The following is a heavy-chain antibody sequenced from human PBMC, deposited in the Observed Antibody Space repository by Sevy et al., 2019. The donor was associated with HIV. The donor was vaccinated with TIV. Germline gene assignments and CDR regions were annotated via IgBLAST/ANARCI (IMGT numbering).Heavy chain of an antibody. V-gene: IGHV4-38-2*01. J-gene: IGHJ4*02. Sequence: SETLSLTCAVSGYSIGSGYYWGWIRQPPGKGLEWIGSIYQSGCTYYNPSFKSRVTISVGTSKNQFSLNLRSVTAADTAVYYCARGVGKWVVSSSEYWGQGTLVTVSS. CDR1: GYSIGSGYY. CDR3: ARGVGKWVVSSSEY. D-gene: IGHD1-26*01. CDR2: IYQSGCT.